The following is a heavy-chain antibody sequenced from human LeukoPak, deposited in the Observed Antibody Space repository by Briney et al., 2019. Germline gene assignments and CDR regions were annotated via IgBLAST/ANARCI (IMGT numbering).Heavy chain of an antibody. J-gene: IGHJ6*02. CDR1: GGSISSYY. Sequence: SETLSLTCTVSGGSISSYYWSWIRQPPGKGLEWIGYIYYSGSTKYNPSLKSRVTISVDTSKNQFSLKLSSVTAADTAVYYCARGVYGDYYYYGMDVWGQGTTVTVSS. V-gene: IGHV4-59*08. CDR3: ARGVYGDYYYYGMDV. CDR2: IYYSGST. D-gene: IGHD2-8*01.